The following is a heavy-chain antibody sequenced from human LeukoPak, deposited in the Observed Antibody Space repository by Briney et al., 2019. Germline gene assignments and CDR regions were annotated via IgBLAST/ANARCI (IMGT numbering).Heavy chain of an antibody. CDR2: INPNSGGT. V-gene: IGHV1-2*02. CDR3: ARGGFGELFTDPFDY. Sequence: ASVKVSCKASGYTFTSYYMHWVRQAPGQGLEWMGWINPNSGGTNYAQKFQGRVTMTRDTSISTAYMELSRLRSDDTAVYYCARGGFGELFTDPFDYWGQGTLVTVSS. D-gene: IGHD3-10*01. J-gene: IGHJ4*02. CDR1: GYTFTSYY.